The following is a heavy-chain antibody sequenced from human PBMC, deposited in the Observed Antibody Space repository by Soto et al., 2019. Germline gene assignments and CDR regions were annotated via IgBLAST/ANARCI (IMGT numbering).Heavy chain of an antibody. Sequence: PSETLSLTCAVYGGSFSGYYWSWIRQPPGKGLEWIGEINHSGSTNYNPSLKSRVTISVDMSKNQFSLKLSSVTAADTAVYYCARGGRQQLIPAPLSDIIAYWGRGTLVTGSS. CDR1: GGSFSGYY. CDR3: ARGGRQQLIPAPLSDIIAY. J-gene: IGHJ4*02. V-gene: IGHV4-34*01. CDR2: INHSGST. D-gene: IGHD6-13*01.